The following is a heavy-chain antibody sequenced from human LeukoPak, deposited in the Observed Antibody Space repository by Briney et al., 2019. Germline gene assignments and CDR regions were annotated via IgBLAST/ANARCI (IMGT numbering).Heavy chain of an antibody. Sequence: GASVKVSCKASGYTFTSYGISWVRQAPGQGLEWMGWISAYNGNTNYAQKLQGRVTMTTDTSTSTAYMELRSLRSDDTAVYYCARGLRPVVKSRGVLDVWGQGTTVTASS. D-gene: IGHD4-23*01. CDR2: ISAYNGNT. CDR1: GYTFTSYG. V-gene: IGHV1-18*01. CDR3: ARGLRPVVKSRGVLDV. J-gene: IGHJ6*02.